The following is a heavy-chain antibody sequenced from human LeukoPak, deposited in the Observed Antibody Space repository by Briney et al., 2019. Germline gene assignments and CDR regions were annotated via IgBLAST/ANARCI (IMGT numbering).Heavy chain of an antibody. CDR2: IIGTGDGT. V-gene: IGHV3-23*01. J-gene: IGHJ5*02. Sequence: GGSLRLSCAASGFAFSSLDMGWVRQAPGKGLEWVSSIIGTGDGTFYADSVKGRFTISRDNSKNTLFLQMNSLRAEDTAVYYCAKGKAYNNLDWFDPWGQGTLVTVSS. CDR3: AKGKAYNNLDWFDP. CDR1: GFAFSSLD. D-gene: IGHD4-11*01.